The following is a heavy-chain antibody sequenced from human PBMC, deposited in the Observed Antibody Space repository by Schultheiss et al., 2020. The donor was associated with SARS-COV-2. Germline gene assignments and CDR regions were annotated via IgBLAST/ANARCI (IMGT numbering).Heavy chain of an antibody. J-gene: IGHJ5*02. Sequence: SETLSLTCTVSGGSISSYYWSWIRQPPGKGLEWIGYIYYSARTYYNPSLKSRVTISVDTSKNQFSLKLSSVTAADTAVYYCARVVSGYSSSWRWFDPWGQGTLVTVSS. CDR1: GGSISSYY. CDR3: ARVVSGYSSSWRWFDP. V-gene: IGHV4-59*12. CDR2: IYYSART. D-gene: IGHD6-13*01.